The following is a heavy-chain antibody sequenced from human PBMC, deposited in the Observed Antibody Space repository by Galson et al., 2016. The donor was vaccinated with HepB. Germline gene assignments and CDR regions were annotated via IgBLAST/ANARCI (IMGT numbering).Heavy chain of an antibody. D-gene: IGHD2-15*01. CDR1: GYKFTGKW. J-gene: IGHJ2*01. CDR2: IYPGDSDT. Sequence: QSGAEVKKPGESLKISCTTPGYKFTGKWIGWVRQKPGKGLEWMGIIYPGDSDTRYSPSFQGQVTISADKSTNTAHLQWSSLKASDTATYYCARSACSGGACYSFWYFDIWGRGTPVTVSS. CDR3: ARSACSGGACYSFWYFDI. V-gene: IGHV5-51*01.